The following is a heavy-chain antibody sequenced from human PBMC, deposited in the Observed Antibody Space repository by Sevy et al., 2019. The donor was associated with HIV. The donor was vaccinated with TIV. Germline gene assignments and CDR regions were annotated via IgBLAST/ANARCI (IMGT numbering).Heavy chain of an antibody. J-gene: IGHJ4*02. CDR3: TKDLSTTSFFDRSGSDIVN. CDR2: IIGSGTTT. D-gene: IGHD3-22*01. V-gene: IGHV3-23*01. CDR1: GFIFSDYA. Sequence: GGSLRLSCAASGFIFSDYAMNWVRQAPGKGLEWVSTIIGSGTTTYDADSVKGRFTVSRDNRKNRVYLQMNSLRGEDTGMYYCTKDLSTTSFFDRSGSDIVNWGQGTLVTVSS.